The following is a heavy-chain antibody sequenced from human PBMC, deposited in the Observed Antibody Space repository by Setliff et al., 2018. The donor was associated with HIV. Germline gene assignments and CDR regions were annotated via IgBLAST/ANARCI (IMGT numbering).Heavy chain of an antibody. D-gene: IGHD6-19*01. V-gene: IGHV1-46*01. CDR3: ARDGGPGSGWGDYSYYYSMDV. CDR1: GYAFTSQF. Sequence: GASVKVSCKASGYAFTSQFMHWVRQAPGQGLEWMGIISPSGDRTTYAQRFRGRVTMTSDTSTGTVYMELSSLRFEDTAVYYCARDGGPGSGWGDYSYYYSMDVWGKGTTVTV. CDR2: ISPSGDRT. J-gene: IGHJ6*03.